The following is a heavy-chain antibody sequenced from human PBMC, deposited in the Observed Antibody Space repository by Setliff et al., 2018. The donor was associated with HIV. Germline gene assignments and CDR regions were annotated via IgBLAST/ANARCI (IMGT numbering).Heavy chain of an antibody. V-gene: IGHV4-59*08. D-gene: IGHD2-2*01. CDR2: VFYTGFA. CDR3: ARVIPAGVPANWFDP. CDR1: GDSIRGYY. Sequence: SETLSLTCTVSGDSIRGYYWSWIRQPPGKGLEWMGYVFYTGFAAYNPSLKSRLTISVDTSKSQFSLRLTSVTAADTAVYYCARVIPAGVPANWFDPWGHGTLVTVSS. J-gene: IGHJ5*02.